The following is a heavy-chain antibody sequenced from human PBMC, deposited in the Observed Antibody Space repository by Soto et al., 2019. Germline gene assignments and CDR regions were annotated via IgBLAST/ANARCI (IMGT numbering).Heavy chain of an antibody. CDR3: ARDKKLRGGDYFDY. CDR2: ISSSGSTI. CDR1: GFTFSSYE. Sequence: PGGSLRLSCAASGFTFSSYEMNWVRQAPGKGLEWVSYISSSGSTIYYADSVKGRFTISRDNAKNSLYLQMNSLRAEDTAVYYCARDKKLRGGDYFDYWGQGTLVTVSS. J-gene: IGHJ4*02. D-gene: IGHD2-21*01. V-gene: IGHV3-48*03.